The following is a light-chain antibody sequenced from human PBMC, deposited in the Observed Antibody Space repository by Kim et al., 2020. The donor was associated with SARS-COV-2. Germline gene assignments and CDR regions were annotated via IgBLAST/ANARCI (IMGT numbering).Light chain of an antibody. J-gene: IGLJ3*02. V-gene: IGLV1-44*01. CDR3: ATWDDSLYGRV. CDR1: SHSIGDNP. Sequence: GQRVTISCSGSSHSIGDNPVSWYQQLPGMAPKLIIYGDDQRPSGVPDRFSGSKAGTSASLAISGLQSGDDGDYFCATWDDSLYGRVFGGGTQLTVL. CDR2: GDD.